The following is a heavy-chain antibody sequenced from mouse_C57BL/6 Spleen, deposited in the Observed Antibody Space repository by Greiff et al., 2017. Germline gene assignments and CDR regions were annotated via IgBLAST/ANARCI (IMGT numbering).Heavy chain of an antibody. CDR2: INPNNGGT. CDR3: AREEGNSYFDY. J-gene: IGHJ2*01. D-gene: IGHD2-1*01. V-gene: IGHV1-26*01. CDR1: GYTFTDYY. Sequence: EVQLQQSGPELVKPGASVKISCKASGYTFTDYYMNWVKQSHGKSLEWIGDINPNNGGTSYNQKFKGKATLTVDKSSSTAYMELRSLTSEDSAVYYCAREEGNSYFDYWGQGTTLTVSS.